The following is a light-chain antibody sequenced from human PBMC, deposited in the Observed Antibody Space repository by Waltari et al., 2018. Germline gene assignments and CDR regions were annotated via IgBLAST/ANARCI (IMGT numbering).Light chain of an antibody. CDR2: DVT. CDR1: SGDVGDFPY. Sequence: QSALTQPRSVSGSPGQSVTISCTGSSGDVGDFPYVSWYQQHPGKAPKPMIYDVTKRPSGVPDRFSGSRSADTASLTISGLQAEDEADYYCCSYGGSYTLVVFGGGTKLTVL. V-gene: IGLV2-11*01. CDR3: CSYGGSYTLVV. J-gene: IGLJ2*01.